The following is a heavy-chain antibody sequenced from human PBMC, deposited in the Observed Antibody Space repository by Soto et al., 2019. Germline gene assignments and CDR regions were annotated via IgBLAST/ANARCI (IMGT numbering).Heavy chain of an antibody. D-gene: IGHD3-22*01. Sequence: EVQLVESGGGLVQPGRSLRLSCAASGFTFEDYAMHWVRQVPGTGLEWVSSVSWNSRSVGYADSVKGRFTVSRDNGKNSLYLQTDSLRAEDTAYFYCVKDNGSIGFVFFEYWGQGILVTVSS. CDR3: VKDNGSIGFVFFEY. CDR2: VSWNSRSV. V-gene: IGHV3-9*01. CDR1: GFTFEDYA. J-gene: IGHJ4*02.